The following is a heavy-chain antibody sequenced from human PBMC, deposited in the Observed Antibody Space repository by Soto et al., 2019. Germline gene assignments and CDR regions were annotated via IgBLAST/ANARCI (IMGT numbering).Heavy chain of an antibody. J-gene: IGHJ6*02. V-gene: IGHV1-69*13. D-gene: IGHD6-13*01. CDR2: IIPIFGTA. Sequence: GASVKVSCKASGGTFSSYAISWVRQAPGQGLEWMGGIIPIFGTANYAQKFQGRVTITADESTSTAYMELSSLRSEDTAVYYCARDGFYIINSGSWSPTNNYYYYYGMDVWGQGTTVTVSS. CDR3: ARDGFYIINSGSWSPTNNYYYYYGMDV. CDR1: GGTFSSYA.